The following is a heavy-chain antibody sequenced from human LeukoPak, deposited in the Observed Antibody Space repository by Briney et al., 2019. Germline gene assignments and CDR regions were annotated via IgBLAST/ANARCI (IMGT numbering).Heavy chain of an antibody. Sequence: ASVKVSCKASGYTFTSYYMHWVRQAPGQGLEWMGIINPSGGSTSYAQKFQGRVTITRDTSTSTVYMELSSLRSEDTAVYYCARNYYDSSGQPLLDYWGQGTLVTVSS. V-gene: IGHV1-46*01. D-gene: IGHD3-22*01. J-gene: IGHJ4*02. CDR3: ARNYYDSSGQPLLDY. CDR2: INPSGGST. CDR1: GYTFTSYY.